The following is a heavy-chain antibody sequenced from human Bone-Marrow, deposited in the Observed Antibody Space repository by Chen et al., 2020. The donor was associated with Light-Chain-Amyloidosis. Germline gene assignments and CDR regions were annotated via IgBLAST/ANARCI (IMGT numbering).Heavy chain of an antibody. CDR2: IGTAGDP. CDR3: ARGQWFDAFDI. J-gene: IGHJ3*02. D-gene: IGHD3-10*01. Sequence: EVQLVESGGGLVQPGGSLRLSCAASGFTFSSYDMHWVRQATGKGLEWVSAIGTAGDPYYPGSVKGRFTXXXXNAKXXXXXXXXXXXXXXXAVYYCARGQWFDAFDIWGQGTMVTVSS. CDR1: GFTFSSYD. V-gene: IGHV3-13*05.